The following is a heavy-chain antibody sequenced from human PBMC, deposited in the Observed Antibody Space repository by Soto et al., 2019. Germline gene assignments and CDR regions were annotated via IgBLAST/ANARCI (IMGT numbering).Heavy chain of an antibody. J-gene: IGHJ4*02. CDR3: ARDYYDSSGYLVFDY. V-gene: IGHV1-69*13. CDR2: IIPIFDAR. CDR1: GDTFSSHA. D-gene: IGHD3-22*01. Sequence: GASVKVSCKASGDTFSSHALSWVQQAPGQGLEWMGGIIPIFDARTYAQKFQGRVTITADESTSTAYMELSSLRSEDTAVYYCARDYYDSSGYLVFDYWGQGXLVTVYS.